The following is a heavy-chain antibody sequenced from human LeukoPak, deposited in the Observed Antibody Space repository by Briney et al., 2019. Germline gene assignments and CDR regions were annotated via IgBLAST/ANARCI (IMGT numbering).Heavy chain of an antibody. D-gene: IGHD3-10*01. CDR2: IYYSGST. CDR1: GGSISSSSYY. CDR3: ARGTRRSRKPVERPPRGVNYYYYYMDV. Sequence: SETLSLTCTVSGGSISSSSYYWGWIRQPPGKGLEWIGSIYYSGSTYYNPSLKSRVTISVDTSKNQFSLKLSSVTAADTAVYYCARGTRRSRKPVERPPRGVNYYYYYMDVWGKGTTVTVSS. V-gene: IGHV4-39*01. J-gene: IGHJ6*03.